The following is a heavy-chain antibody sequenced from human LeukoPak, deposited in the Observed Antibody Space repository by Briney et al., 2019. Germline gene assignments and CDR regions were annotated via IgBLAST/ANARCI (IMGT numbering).Heavy chain of an antibody. D-gene: IGHD4-17*01. V-gene: IGHV1-69*13. CDR3: AREFYGDYGYNWFDP. Sequence: ASVKVSCKASGGTFSSYAISWVRQAPGQGLEWMGGIIPIFGTANYAQKFQGRVTITADESTSTAYMELSSLRSEDTAVYYCAREFYGDYGYNWFDPWGQGTLVTVSS. CDR2: IIPIFGTA. CDR1: GGTFSSYA. J-gene: IGHJ5*02.